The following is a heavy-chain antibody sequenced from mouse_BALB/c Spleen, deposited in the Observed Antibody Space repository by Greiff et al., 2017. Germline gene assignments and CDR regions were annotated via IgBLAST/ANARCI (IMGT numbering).Heavy chain of an antibody. D-gene: IGHD1-1*01. V-gene: IGHV5-17*02. CDR2: ISSGSSTI. J-gene: IGHJ4*01. CDR1: GFTFSSFG. Sequence: EVKLMESGGGLVQPGGSRKLSCAASGFTFSSFGMHWVRQAPEKGLEWVAYISSGSSTIYYADTVKGRFTISRDNPKNTLFLQMTSLRSEDTAMYYCARSRGSGSSYYYYAMDYWGQGTSVTVSS. CDR3: ARSRGSGSSYYYYAMDY.